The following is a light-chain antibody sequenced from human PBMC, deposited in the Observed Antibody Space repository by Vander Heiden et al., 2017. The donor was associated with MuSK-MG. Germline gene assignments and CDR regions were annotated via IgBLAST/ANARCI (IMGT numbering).Light chain of an antibody. Sequence: PGERATLSCRTSQSVDTYLAWYQLRPGQAPRLLIFDASNRATGIPDKFSGSGSGTDFTLSITTLEPEDFAVYYCRQRNNWPLTFGQGTQLEIK. CDR3: RQRNNWPLT. V-gene: IGKV3-11*01. CDR1: QSVDTY. CDR2: DAS. J-gene: IGKJ5*01.